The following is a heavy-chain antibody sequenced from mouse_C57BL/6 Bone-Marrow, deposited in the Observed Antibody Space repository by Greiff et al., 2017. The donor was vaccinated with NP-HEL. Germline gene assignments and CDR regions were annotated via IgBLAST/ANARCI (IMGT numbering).Heavy chain of an antibody. Sequence: VQLQQSGAELVRPGASVKLSCTASGFNIKDDYMHWVKQRPEQGLEWIGWIDPENGDTEYASKFQGKATITADTSSNTASLQLSSLTSEDTAVYYCTRRSYWYFDVWGTGTTVTVSS. CDR3: TRRSYWYFDV. V-gene: IGHV14-4*01. CDR2: IDPENGDT. CDR1: GFNIKDDY. J-gene: IGHJ1*03.